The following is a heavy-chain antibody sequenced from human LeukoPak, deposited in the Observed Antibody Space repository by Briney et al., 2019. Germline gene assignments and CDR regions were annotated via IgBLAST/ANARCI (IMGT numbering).Heavy chain of an antibody. CDR3: ATRAYSSSWDLFDY. Sequence: ASVKVSCKVSGYTLTELSMHWVRQAPGKGLEWMGGFDPEDGETIYAQKFQGRVTMTEDTSTDTAYMELSSLRSEDTAVYYCATRAYSSSWDLFDYWGQGTLVTVSS. V-gene: IGHV1-24*01. J-gene: IGHJ4*02. D-gene: IGHD6-13*01. CDR1: GYTLTELS. CDR2: FDPEDGET.